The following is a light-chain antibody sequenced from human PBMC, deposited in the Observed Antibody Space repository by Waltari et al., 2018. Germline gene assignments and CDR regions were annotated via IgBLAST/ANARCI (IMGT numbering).Light chain of an antibody. CDR1: QSVSSY. CDR2: DAS. Sequence: EIVLTKSPTNLSLSPGERATLSCRASQSVSSYLAWYQQKPGQSPRLLIYDASNRATGSPARFSGSGSGTDFTLTVSSLEPEDSAVYYCQQRSNWPLTFGGGTKVEIK. CDR3: QQRSNWPLT. V-gene: IGKV3-11*01. J-gene: IGKJ4*01.